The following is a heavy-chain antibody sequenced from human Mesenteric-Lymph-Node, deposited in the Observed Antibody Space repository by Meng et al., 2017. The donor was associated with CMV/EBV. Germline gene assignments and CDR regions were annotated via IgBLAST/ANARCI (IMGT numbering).Heavy chain of an antibody. Sequence: GSLRLSCTVSGGSISSYWWSWTRQSPGKGLEWIGHFYDSGTIIYNPSLKSRVTISQDTSKNQFSLKLSSVTAADTAVYYCAREMTAIWNWLDSWGQGVLVTVSS. V-gene: IGHV4-59*01. CDR1: GGSISSYW. CDR2: FYDSGTI. CDR3: AREMTAIWNWLDS. J-gene: IGHJ5*01. D-gene: IGHD2-21*02.